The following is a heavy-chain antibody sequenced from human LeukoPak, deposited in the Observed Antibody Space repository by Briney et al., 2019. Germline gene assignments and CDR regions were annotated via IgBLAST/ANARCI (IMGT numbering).Heavy chain of an antibody. CDR3: ARPNYPGGSGSYGGPNWFDH. CDR2: ISGFNGNT. V-gene: IGHV1-18*01. Sequence: GASVKVSCKASGYTFTSYVMTWVRQAPGQGLEWMGWISGFNGNTNYAQKFQGRVTMTTDTSTSTAYMELRSLASDDTAVYYCARPNYPGGSGSYGGPNWFDHWGQGTLVTVSS. J-gene: IGHJ5*02. D-gene: IGHD3-10*01. CDR1: GYTFTSYV.